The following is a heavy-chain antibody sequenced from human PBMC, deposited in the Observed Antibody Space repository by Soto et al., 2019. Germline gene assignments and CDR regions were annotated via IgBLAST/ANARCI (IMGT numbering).Heavy chain of an antibody. Sequence: ASVKVSCKASGYTFTSYYMHWVRQAPGQGLEWMGIINPSGGSTSYAQKFQGRVTMTTDTSTSTAYMELSSLRSEDTAVYYCARGFSAGGRILTTKIECSPVQAPFDVWGQVTTLTVSS. CDR3: ARGFSAGGRILTTKIECSPVQAPFDV. CDR1: GYTFTSYY. V-gene: IGHV1-46*01. CDR2: INPSGGST. D-gene: IGHD4-4*01. J-gene: IGHJ6*02.